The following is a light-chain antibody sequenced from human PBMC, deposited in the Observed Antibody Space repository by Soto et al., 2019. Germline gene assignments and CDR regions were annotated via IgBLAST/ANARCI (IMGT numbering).Light chain of an antibody. CDR1: QTISTY. J-gene: IGKJ2*01. V-gene: IGKV1-39*01. Sequence: DIQMTQSPSSLSASVGDRVTITCRASQTISTYLNWYQQKPGKAPKLLIFATSSLQSGVRPRLSGRGSGTDFALTISSLQPEDFATYYCQQSYSTPYTFGQGTKLDIK. CDR2: ATS. CDR3: QQSYSTPYT.